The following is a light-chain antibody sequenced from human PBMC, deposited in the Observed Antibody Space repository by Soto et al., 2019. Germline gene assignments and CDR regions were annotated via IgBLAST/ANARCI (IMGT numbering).Light chain of an antibody. J-gene: IGLJ3*02. Sequence: QSVLTQPPSVSAAPGQKVTISCSGSSSNIGNNYVSWYQHLPGTAPKLLIYYNNKRPSGIPDRFPGSKSGTSATLGITGLQTGDEADYYCGAWDSSLSAEVFGGGTKVTVL. CDR2: YNN. CDR1: SSNIGNNY. V-gene: IGLV1-51*01. CDR3: GAWDSSLSAEV.